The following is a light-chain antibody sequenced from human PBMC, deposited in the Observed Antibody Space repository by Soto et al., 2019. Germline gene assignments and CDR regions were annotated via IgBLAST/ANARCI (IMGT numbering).Light chain of an antibody. V-gene: IGKV3-20*01. CDR1: QSVSNSY. J-gene: IGKJ1*01. CDR2: GSS. Sequence: EIVLTQSPGTLPLSPGERATLSCRASQSVSNSYLAWYQQKPGQAPRLLIYGSSSRATGIPDRFSGSGSGTDFTLTISRLEPEDFAVYYCQQYGGSPRTFGQGTKVDIK. CDR3: QQYGGSPRT.